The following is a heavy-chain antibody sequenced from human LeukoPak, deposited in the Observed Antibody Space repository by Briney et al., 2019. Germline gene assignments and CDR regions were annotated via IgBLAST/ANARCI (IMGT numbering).Heavy chain of an antibody. D-gene: IGHD6-19*01. CDR1: GFTFDDYG. CDR2: ISWNSGSI. J-gene: IGHJ4*02. V-gene: IGHV3-9*03. CDR3: AKSEAVAGTPFDY. Sequence: GGSLRLSCAASGFTFDDYGMSWVRQAPGKGLEWVSGISWNSGSIGYADSVKGRFTISRDNAKNSLYLQMNSLRAEDMALYYCAKSEAVAGTPFDYWGQGTLVTVSS.